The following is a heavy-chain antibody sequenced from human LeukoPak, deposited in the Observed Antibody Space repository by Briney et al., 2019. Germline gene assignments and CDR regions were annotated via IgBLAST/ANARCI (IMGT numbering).Heavy chain of an antibody. D-gene: IGHD3-22*01. Sequence: RGSLRLSCAASGFTFGDYYMSWIRQAPGKGLEWVSYISSSGSTIYYADSMKGRFTISRDNAKNSLYLQMNSLRAEDTAVYYCARSRGYYNAFDIWGQGTVVTVSS. CDR1: GFTFGDYY. V-gene: IGHV3-11*04. CDR3: ARSRGYYNAFDI. CDR2: ISSSGSTI. J-gene: IGHJ3*02.